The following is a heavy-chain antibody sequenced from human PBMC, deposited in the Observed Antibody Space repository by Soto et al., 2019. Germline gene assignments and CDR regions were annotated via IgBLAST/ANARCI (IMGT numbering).Heavy chain of an antibody. CDR3: AREVAIDYDSSGPPSD. CDR2: INAGNGNT. CDR1: GYTFSSYA. D-gene: IGHD3-22*01. Sequence: ASVKVSCKASGYTFSSYAMHWVRQAPGQRLEWMGWINAGNGNTKYSQKFQGRVTITRDTSASTAYMELSSLRSEDTAVYYCAREVAIDYDSSGPPSDWGQGTLVTVSS. V-gene: IGHV1-3*01. J-gene: IGHJ4*02.